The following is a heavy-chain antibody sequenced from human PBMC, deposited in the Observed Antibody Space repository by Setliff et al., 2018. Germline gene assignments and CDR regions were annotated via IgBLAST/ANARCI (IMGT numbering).Heavy chain of an antibody. CDR3: ARKDYYYHYYMDV. CDR2: INAGNGNT. CDR1: GYTFRNYA. V-gene: IGHV1-3*01. Sequence: ASVKVSCKASGYTFRNYAFAWVRQAPGQGLEWVGWINAGNGNTKYSQNFQGRVTITRDTSASTAYMEVSSLRSEDTAVYYCARKDYYYHYYMDVWGKGTTVTVSS. J-gene: IGHJ6*03.